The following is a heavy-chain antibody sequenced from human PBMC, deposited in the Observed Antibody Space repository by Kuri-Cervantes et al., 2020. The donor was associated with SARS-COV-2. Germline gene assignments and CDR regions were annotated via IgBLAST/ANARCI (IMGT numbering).Heavy chain of an antibody. V-gene: IGHV4-34*01. CDR2: INHSGST. Sequence: ESLKISCAVYGGSFSGYYWSWIRQPPGKGLEWIGEINHSGSTNYNPSLKSRVTISVDTSRNQFSLKLSSVTAADTAVYYCARHIETDDFWSGYYIDYWAQGTLVTSPQ. J-gene: IGHJ4*02. D-gene: IGHD3-3*01. CDR1: GGSFSGYY. CDR3: ARHIETDDFWSGYYIDY.